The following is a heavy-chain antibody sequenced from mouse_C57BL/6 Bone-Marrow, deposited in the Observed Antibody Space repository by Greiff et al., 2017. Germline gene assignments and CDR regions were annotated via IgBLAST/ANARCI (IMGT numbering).Heavy chain of an antibody. Sequence: VQLQQPGAELVKPGASVKMSCKASGYTFTSYWITWVKQRPGQGLEWIGDIYPGSGSTNYNEKFKSKATLTVDTSSTTAYMQLSSLTSEDSAVYYCARPYYSNYGYFDVWGTGTTVTGSS. V-gene: IGHV1-55*01. J-gene: IGHJ1*03. CDR3: ARPYYSNYGYFDV. D-gene: IGHD2-5*01. CDR2: IYPGSGST. CDR1: GYTFTSYW.